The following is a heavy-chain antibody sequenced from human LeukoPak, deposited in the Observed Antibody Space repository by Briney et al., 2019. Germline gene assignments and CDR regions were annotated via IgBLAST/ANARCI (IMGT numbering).Heavy chain of an antibody. J-gene: IGHJ6*02. Sequence: GGSLRLSCAASGFTFSRYSMNWIRQAPGKGLEWVSSISSSSSNMYYADSVKGRFSISRDNAKNSLYLQMNSLRAEDTAVYYCARGIPELDVWGQGTTVTVSS. V-gene: IGHV3-21*01. CDR3: ARGIPELDV. CDR1: GFTFSRYS. CDR2: ISSSSSNM.